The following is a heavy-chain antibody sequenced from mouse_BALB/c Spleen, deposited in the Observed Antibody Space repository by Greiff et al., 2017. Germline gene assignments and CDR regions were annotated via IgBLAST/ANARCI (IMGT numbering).Heavy chain of an antibody. Sequence: EVKLMESGPGLVKPSQSLSLTCSVTGYSITSCYYWNWIRQFPGNKLEWMGYISYDGSNNYNPSLKNRISITRDTSKNQFFLKLNSVTTEDTATYYCAREDDGYYEWYFDVWGAGTTVTVSS. CDR1: GYSITSCYY. D-gene: IGHD2-3*01. J-gene: IGHJ1*01. CDR3: AREDDGYYEWYFDV. V-gene: IGHV3-6*02. CDR2: ISYDGSN.